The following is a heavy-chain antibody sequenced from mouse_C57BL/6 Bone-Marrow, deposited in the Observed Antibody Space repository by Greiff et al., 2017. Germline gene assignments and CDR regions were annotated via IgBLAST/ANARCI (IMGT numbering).Heavy chain of an antibody. CDR3: APSRDYDPAWFAY. CDR1: GYTFTSYW. Sequence: QVQLQQPGTELVKPGASVKLSCKASGYTFTSYWMHCVKQRPGQGLEWIGNINPSTGGTNYNEKFTSKATLTVDKSSSTAYMQLSSLTSEDSAVYYWAPSRDYDPAWFAYWGQGTLVTVSA. CDR2: INPSTGGT. V-gene: IGHV1-53*01. J-gene: IGHJ3*01. D-gene: IGHD2-4*01.